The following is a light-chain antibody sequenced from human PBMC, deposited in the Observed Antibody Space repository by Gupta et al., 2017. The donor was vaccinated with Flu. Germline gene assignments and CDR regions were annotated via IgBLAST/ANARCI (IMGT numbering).Light chain of an antibody. CDR3: LQSYSTPLLT. CDR2: RAS. Sequence: SSLSASVGDRVTITCRASPSISNYLNWYQKKPGEAPKLLVYRASSLQSGVPSRFSGSGSGTDFTLTISSLQPEDCASYFCLQSYSTPLLTFGPGTKVDIK. CDR1: PSISNY. J-gene: IGKJ3*01. V-gene: IGKV1-39*01.